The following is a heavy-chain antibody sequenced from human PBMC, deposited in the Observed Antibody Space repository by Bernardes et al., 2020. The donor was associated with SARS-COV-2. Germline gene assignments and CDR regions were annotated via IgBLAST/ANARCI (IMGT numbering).Heavy chain of an antibody. D-gene: IGHD3-3*01. CDR3: ASVLRFLEWLNWFDP. CDR1: GFTFSSYA. CDR2: ISYDGSNK. V-gene: IGHV3-30*04. Sequence: GGSLRLSCAASGFTFSSYAMHWVRQAPGKGLEWVAVISYDGSNKYYADSVKGRFTISRDNSKNTLYLQMNSLRAEDTAVYYCASVLRFLEWLNWFDPWGQGTLVTVSS. J-gene: IGHJ5*02.